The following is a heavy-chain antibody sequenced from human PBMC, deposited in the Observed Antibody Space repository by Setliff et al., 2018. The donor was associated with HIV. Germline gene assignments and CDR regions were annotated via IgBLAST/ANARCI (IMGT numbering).Heavy chain of an antibody. J-gene: IGHJ6*03. CDR1: GYTFDAKY. CDR2: INPNSGGT. CDR3: AKGSFDSSGWAHYYYYMDV. D-gene: IGHD6-19*01. V-gene: IGHV1-2*02. Sequence: ASVKVSCKTSGYTFDAKYIHWARQAPGQGLEWMGWINPNSGGTNYARKFQGRVTMTRDTSISTAYMELNSLRSDDTAVYYCAKGSFDSSGWAHYYYYMDVWGKGTTVTVSS.